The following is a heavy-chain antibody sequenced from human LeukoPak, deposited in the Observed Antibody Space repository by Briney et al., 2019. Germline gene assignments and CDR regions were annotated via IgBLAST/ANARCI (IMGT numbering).Heavy chain of an antibody. D-gene: IGHD1-1*01. CDR2: INHSGST. CDR3: ARDFHTTDTRLYYGMDV. Sequence: PSETLSLTCAVYGGSFSGYYWSWVRQPPGKGLEWIGEINHSGSTNYNPSLKSRVTISVDTSKNQLSLKLSSVTAADTALYYRARDFHTTDTRLYYGMDVGGQGTTLTVSS. V-gene: IGHV4-34*01. CDR1: GGSFSGYY. J-gene: IGHJ6*02.